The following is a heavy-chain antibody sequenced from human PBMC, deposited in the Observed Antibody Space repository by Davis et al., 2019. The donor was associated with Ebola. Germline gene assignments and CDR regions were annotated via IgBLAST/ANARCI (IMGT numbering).Heavy chain of an antibody. Sequence: GESLKISCAASGFTFSSYAMSWVRQAPGKGLEWVSAISGSGGSTYYADSVKGRFTISRDNAKNSLYLQMKSLRAEDTAVYYCARDFSDIVVVPAAPNYFDYWGQGTLVTVSS. V-gene: IGHV3-23*01. CDR3: ARDFSDIVVVPAAPNYFDY. CDR2: ISGSGGST. J-gene: IGHJ4*02. D-gene: IGHD2-2*01. CDR1: GFTFSSYA.